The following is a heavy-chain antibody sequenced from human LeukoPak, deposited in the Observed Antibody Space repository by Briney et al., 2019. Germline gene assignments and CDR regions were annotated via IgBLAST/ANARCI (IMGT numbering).Heavy chain of an antibody. Sequence: GSLRLSCVVSGITLSNYGMSWVRQAPGKGLEWVSGISERGGSTNYADSVKGRFIISRDTSKNTVYLQMNSLRVEDTAVYFCAKRGIVIRAVIIIGFHKEAYYFDYWGQGILVTVSS. D-gene: IGHD3-10*01. CDR1: GITLSNYG. CDR3: AKRGIVIRAVIIIGFHKEAYYFDY. J-gene: IGHJ4*02. V-gene: IGHV3-23*01. CDR2: ISERGGST.